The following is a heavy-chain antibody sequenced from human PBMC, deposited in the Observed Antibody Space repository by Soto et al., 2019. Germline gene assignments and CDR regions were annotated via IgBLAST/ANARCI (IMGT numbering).Heavy chain of an antibody. Sequence: SVKVSCKASGGTFSSYTISWVRQAPGQGLEWMGRIIPILGIANYAQKFQGRVTITADKSTSTAYMELSSPRSEDTAVYYCAREPKIVPAAMVDYYYYMDVWGKGTTVTVSS. CDR2: IIPILGIA. J-gene: IGHJ6*03. CDR1: GGTFSSYT. CDR3: AREPKIVPAAMVDYYYYMDV. D-gene: IGHD2-2*01. V-gene: IGHV1-69*04.